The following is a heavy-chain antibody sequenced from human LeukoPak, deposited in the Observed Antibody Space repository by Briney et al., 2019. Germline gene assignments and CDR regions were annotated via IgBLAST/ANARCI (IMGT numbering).Heavy chain of an antibody. J-gene: IGHJ4*02. V-gene: IGHV3-7*04. CDR3: AREGLGGGRPPDY. CDR1: GGSISSYY. CDR2: IKQDGSEK. Sequence: PSETLSLTCTVSGGSISSYYWSWVRQAPGKGLEWVANIKQDGSEKYYVDSVKGRFTISRDNAKNSLYLQMNSLRAEDTAVYYCAREGLGGGRPPDYWGQGTLVTVSS. D-gene: IGHD2-15*01.